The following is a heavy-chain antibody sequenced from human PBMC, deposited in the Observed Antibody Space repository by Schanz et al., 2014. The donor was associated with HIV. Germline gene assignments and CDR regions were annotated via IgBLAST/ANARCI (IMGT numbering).Heavy chain of an antibody. V-gene: IGHV3-23*04. J-gene: IGHJ4*02. Sequence: VQLVESGGGVVRPGRSLRLSCAASGFTFDSYGMHWVRQAPGKGLAWLSTLSGSGDRTYYADSVKGRVTISRDNSKNTLYLQMTTLRIDDTAVYYCAKPEYDSRGNSQSHFDYWGQGTLVTVSS. CDR2: LSGSGDRT. CDR1: GFTFDSYG. CDR3: AKPEYDSRGNSQSHFDY. D-gene: IGHD3-22*01.